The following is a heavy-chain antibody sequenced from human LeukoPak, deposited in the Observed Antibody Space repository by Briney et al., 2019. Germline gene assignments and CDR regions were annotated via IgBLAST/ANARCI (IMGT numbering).Heavy chain of an antibody. CDR1: GGSISSYY. V-gene: IGHV4-59*01. CDR3: ARVHLEAFDC. J-gene: IGHJ4*02. CDR2: IYYSGST. Sequence: PSETLSLTCTVSGGSISSYYWSWIRQPPGKGLEWIGYIYYSGSTNYNPSLKSRVTISVDTSKNQFSLKLSSVTAADTAVYYCARVHLEAFDCWGQGTLVTVSS.